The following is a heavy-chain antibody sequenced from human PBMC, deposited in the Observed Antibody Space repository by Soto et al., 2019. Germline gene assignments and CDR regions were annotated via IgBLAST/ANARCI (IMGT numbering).Heavy chain of an antibody. V-gene: IGHV3-23*01. D-gene: IGHD3-9*01. CDR2: ISGSGGST. Sequence: PGGSLRLSCAASGFTFSSYAMIWVRQAPGKGLEWVSAISGSGGSTYYADSVKGRFTISRDNSKNTLYLQMNSLRAEDTAVYYCAKDRSRSYYDILTGYYPFDYWGQGTLVTVSS. J-gene: IGHJ4*02. CDR3: AKDRSRSYYDILTGYYPFDY. CDR1: GFTFSSYA.